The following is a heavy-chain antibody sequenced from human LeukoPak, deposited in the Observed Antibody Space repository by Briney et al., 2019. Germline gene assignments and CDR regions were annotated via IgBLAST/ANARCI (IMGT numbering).Heavy chain of an antibody. CDR1: GFTFSSYA. Sequence: GGSLRLSCAASGFTFSSYAMHWVRQAPGKGLKWVAVISYDGSNKYYADSVKGRFTISRDNSKNTLYLQMNSLRAEDTAVYYCATGPVDFYYFDYWGQGTLVTVSS. CDR2: ISYDGSNK. J-gene: IGHJ4*02. D-gene: IGHD5-12*01. CDR3: ATGPVDFYYFDY. V-gene: IGHV3-30-3*01.